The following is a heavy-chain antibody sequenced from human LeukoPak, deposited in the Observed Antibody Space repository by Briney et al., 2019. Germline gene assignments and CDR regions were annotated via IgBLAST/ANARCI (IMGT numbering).Heavy chain of an antibody. D-gene: IGHD5-24*01. V-gene: IGHV4-61*08. Sequence: SETLSLTCAVSGGSISSGGYSWSWIRQPPGKGLEWIGYIFYSGSTNYNPSLKSRVTISVDTSKNQFSLKLSSVTAADTAVYYCVREAYKNYFDYWGQGTLVTVSS. CDR1: GGSISSGGYS. CDR3: VREAYKNYFDY. J-gene: IGHJ4*02. CDR2: IFYSGST.